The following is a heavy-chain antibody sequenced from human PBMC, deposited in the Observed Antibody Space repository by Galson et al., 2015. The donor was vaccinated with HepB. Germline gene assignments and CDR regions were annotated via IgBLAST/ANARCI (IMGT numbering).Heavy chain of an antibody. CDR2: IKSKTDGGTA. CDR1: GFGFIYSW. Sequence: SLRLSCAASGFGFIYSWMNWVRQAPGKGLEWVGRIKSKTDGGTADYAAPVKGRFAISRDDSKNMLYLQMDSLKAEDAAVYYCTKVRGGSALDMDFWGQGTLVTVSS. V-gene: IGHV3-15*01. CDR3: TKVRGGSALDMDF. J-gene: IGHJ4*02. D-gene: IGHD6-19*01.